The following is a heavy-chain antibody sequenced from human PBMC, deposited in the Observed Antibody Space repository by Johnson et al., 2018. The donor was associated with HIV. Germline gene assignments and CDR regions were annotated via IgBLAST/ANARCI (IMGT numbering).Heavy chain of an antibody. J-gene: IGHJ3*02. Sequence: VQLVESGGGVVRPGGSLRLSCAASGFTFDDYGMSWVRQGPGKGLEWVSGIDWNGGSTGYADSVKGRFTISRDNSKNTLYLQVNSLRAEDTAVYYCARGDGYRRAFDIWGQGTMVTVSS. V-gene: IGHV3-20*04. CDR2: IDWNGGST. D-gene: IGHD1-1*01. CDR1: GFTFDDYG. CDR3: ARGDGYRRAFDI.